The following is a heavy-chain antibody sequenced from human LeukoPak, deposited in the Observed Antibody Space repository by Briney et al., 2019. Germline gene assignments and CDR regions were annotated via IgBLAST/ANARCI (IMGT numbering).Heavy chain of an antibody. J-gene: IGHJ6*03. V-gene: IGHV3-7*01. CDR2: IKQDGSEK. D-gene: IGHD2-2*02. Sequence: TGGSLRLSCAASGFTFSSYWMSWVRQAPGKGLEWVANIKQDGSEKYYVDSVKGRFTISRDNAKNSLYLQMNSLRAEDTAVYYCARERGYCSSTSCYKSYYYYMDVWGKGTTVTVSS. CDR3: ARERGYCSSTSCYKSYYYYMDV. CDR1: GFTFSSYW.